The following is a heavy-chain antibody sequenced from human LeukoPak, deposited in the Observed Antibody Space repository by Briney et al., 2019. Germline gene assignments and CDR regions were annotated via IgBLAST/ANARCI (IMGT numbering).Heavy chain of an antibody. V-gene: IGHV1-24*01. CDR3: ATDYHDSSDYYYYGMDV. D-gene: IGHD3-22*01. CDR1: GYTLTELS. CDR2: FDPEDGET. Sequence: GASVKVSCKASGYTLTELSMHWVRQAPGKGLEWMGGFDPEDGETIYAQKFQGRVTMTEDTSTDTAYMELSSLRSEDTAVYYCATDYHDSSDYYYYGMDVWGQGTTVTVSS. J-gene: IGHJ6*02.